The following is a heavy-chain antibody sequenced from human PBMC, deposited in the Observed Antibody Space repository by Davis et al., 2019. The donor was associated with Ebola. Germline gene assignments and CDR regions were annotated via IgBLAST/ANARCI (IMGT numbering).Heavy chain of an antibody. CDR3: ARVAEGYDSSGYYYSDFDY. V-gene: IGHV3-48*02. CDR2: ISSSSSTI. Sequence: PGGSLRLSCAASGFTLSSYSMNWVRQAPGKGLEWVSYISSSSSTIYYADSVKGRFTISRDNAKNSLYLQMNSLRDEDTAVYYCARVAEGYDSSGYYYSDFDYWGQGTLVTVSS. D-gene: IGHD3-22*01. CDR1: GFTLSSYS. J-gene: IGHJ4*02.